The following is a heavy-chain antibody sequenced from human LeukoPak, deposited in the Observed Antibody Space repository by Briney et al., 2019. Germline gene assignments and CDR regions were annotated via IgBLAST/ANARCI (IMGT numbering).Heavy chain of an antibody. D-gene: IGHD4-17*01. Sequence: ASVKVSCEASGYTFTSYGISWVRQAPGQGLEWMGWISAYNGNTNYAQKLQGRVTMTTDTSTSTAYMELRSLRSDDTAVYYCARDLGCGDYLGLAFDPWGQGTLVTVSS. J-gene: IGHJ5*02. CDR2: ISAYNGNT. V-gene: IGHV1-18*01. CDR1: GYTFTSYG. CDR3: ARDLGCGDYLGLAFDP.